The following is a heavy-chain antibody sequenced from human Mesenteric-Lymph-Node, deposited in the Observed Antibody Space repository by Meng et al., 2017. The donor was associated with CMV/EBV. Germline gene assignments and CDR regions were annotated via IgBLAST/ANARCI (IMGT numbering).Heavy chain of an antibody. CDR3: ARGDLTVDTAMVY. J-gene: IGHJ4*02. CDR2: ISGSGIST. CDR1: GFTFSNYA. D-gene: IGHD5-18*01. V-gene: IGHV3-23*01. Sequence: GESLKISCAASGFTFSNYAMSWVRQAPGKGLEWVSAISGSGISTYYADSVKGRFTISRDNSKNTLYLQINSLRAEDTAVYYCARGDLTVDTAMVYWGQGTLVTVSS.